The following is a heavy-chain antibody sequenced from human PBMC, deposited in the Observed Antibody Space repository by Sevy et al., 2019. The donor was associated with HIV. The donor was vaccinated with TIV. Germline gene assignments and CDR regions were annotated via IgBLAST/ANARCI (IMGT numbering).Heavy chain of an antibody. V-gene: IGHV4-59*01. CDR2: IFYSGST. CDR1: GGSISSYY. J-gene: IGHJ6*02. D-gene: IGHD1-1*01. Sequence: SETLSLTCTVSGGSISSYYWSWIRQPPGKGLEWIGHIFYSGSTDYNPSLKSRVTISVDTSKNQFSLNLTSVTAADRAVYYCARGGWNQTDYYYGMDVWGQGTTVTVSS. CDR3: ARGGWNQTDYYYGMDV.